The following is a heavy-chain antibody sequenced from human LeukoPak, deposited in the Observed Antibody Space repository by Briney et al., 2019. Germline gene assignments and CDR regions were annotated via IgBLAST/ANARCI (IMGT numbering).Heavy chain of an antibody. CDR3: ASATPSDTDHYGMDV. D-gene: IGHD2-2*01. CDR2: ISAYNGNT. J-gene: IGHJ6*02. V-gene: IGHV1-18*01. Sequence: ASVKVSCKASGYTFTSYGISWVRQAPGQGLEWMGWISAYNGNTNYAQKLQGRVTMTTDTSTSTAYMELRSLRSDDTAVYYCASATPSDTDHYGMDVWGQGTTVTVSS. CDR1: GYTFTSYG.